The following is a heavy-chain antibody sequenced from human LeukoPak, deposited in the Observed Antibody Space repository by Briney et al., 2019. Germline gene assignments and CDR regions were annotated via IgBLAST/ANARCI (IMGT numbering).Heavy chain of an antibody. V-gene: IGHV5-51*01. D-gene: IGHD1-7*01. CDR2: IYPGDSDT. CDR1: GYSFTSYW. Sequence: GESLKISCKGSGYSFTSYWIGWVRQMPGKGLEWMGLIYPGDSDTKYSPSFQGQVTISADKSISTAYLQWNSLKASDTSIYYCARRGRGNYLDPWGQGTLVTVSS. J-gene: IGHJ5*02. CDR3: ARRGRGNYLDP.